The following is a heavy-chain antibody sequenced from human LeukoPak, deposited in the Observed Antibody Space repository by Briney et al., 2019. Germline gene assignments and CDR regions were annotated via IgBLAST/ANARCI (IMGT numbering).Heavy chain of an antibody. Sequence: PSETLSLTCAVSGDSITSHNWWSWVRQSPGKGLEWIGEIYHSGTTNYSPSLKSRVTISVDKSKNQLSRELTSVTAADTAVYFCASCLFDYYYFAQWGQGTLVTVSS. V-gene: IGHV4-4*02. D-gene: IGHD2/OR15-2a*01. CDR3: ASCLFDYYYFAQ. CDR2: IYHSGTT. CDR1: GDSITSHNW. J-gene: IGHJ4*02.